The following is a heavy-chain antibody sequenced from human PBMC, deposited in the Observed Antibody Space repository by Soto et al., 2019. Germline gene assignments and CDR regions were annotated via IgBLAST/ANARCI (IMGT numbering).Heavy chain of an antibody. CDR2: INHSGTT. CDR3: ARGGSFADWAGGQIFVTNHYNYYMDV. J-gene: IGHJ6*03. Sequence: QEPLEQWGAGLLKPSETLSLTCAVYSGSLSGYYWSWIRQFPGKGLEWIGEINHSGTTNYNPSLKSRDTISTNNTKNQFALTVTSVTAADTAVYYCARGGSFADWAGGQIFVTNHYNYYMDVWGKGTTVTVSS. D-gene: IGHD3-3*01. CDR1: SGSLSGYY. V-gene: IGHV4-34*01.